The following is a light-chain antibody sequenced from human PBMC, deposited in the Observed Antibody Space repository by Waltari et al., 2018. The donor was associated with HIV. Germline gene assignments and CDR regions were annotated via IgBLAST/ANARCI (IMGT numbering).Light chain of an antibody. CDR1: NSHRAPNT. V-gene: IGLV1-44*01. CDR3: VVGDEVVNGWL. CDR2: VND. Sequence: QAVLTQPPSASGTPGRRVTISCSGSNSHRAPNTVQCFQQVSGTAPKLLVYVNDQRPSGVPDRFSGSKSGTSASLAISGLQSDDEADYYCVVGDEVVNGWLFGGGTRLTVL. J-gene: IGLJ3*02.